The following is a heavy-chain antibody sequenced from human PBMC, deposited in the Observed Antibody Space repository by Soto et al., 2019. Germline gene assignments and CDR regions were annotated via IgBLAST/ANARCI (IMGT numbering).Heavy chain of an antibody. CDR2: IYWDDDK. Sequence: QITLKESGPTVVKPTQTLTLTCTFSGFSLTTSGVNVGWIRQPPGKTLEWLALIYWDDDKRFSPSLQSRHTITKDTSKNQVVLTMTNMDPADTATYYCVHRAYWGQGTLVTVSS. J-gene: IGHJ4*02. CDR3: VHRAY. CDR1: GFSLTTSGVN. V-gene: IGHV2-5*02.